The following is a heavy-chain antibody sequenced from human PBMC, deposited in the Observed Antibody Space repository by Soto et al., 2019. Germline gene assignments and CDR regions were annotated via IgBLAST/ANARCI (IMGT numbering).Heavy chain of an antibody. V-gene: IGHV3-73*01. CDR1: GFTFFGSA. J-gene: IGHJ4*02. CDR3: TRQTDAVQWLVVPTDYNFDY. CDR2: IRSKTNSYAT. D-gene: IGHD6-19*01. Sequence: GSLRLSCAASGFTFFGSAMHFFRHSAFKGLEWVVHIRSKTNSYATAYAESVKGRFTISRDDSMNTAYLQMNSLKTEDTAVYFCTRQTDAVQWLVVPTDYNFDYWGQGTLVTVSS.